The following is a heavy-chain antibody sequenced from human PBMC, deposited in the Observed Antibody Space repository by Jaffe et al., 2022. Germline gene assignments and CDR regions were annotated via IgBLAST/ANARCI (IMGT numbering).Heavy chain of an antibody. D-gene: IGHD3-16*02. CDR1: GFTFGDYA. CDR3: TRYDYVWGSYRWEGNYYYYYYMDV. V-gene: IGHV3-49*04. Sequence: EVQLVESGGGLVQPGRSLRLSCTASGFTFGDYAMSWVRQAPGKGLEWVGFIRSKAYGGTTEYAASVKGRFTISRDDSKSIAYLQMNSLKTEDTAVYYCTRYDYVWGSYRWEGNYYYYYYMDVWGKGTTVTVSS. CDR2: IRSKAYGGTT. J-gene: IGHJ6*03.